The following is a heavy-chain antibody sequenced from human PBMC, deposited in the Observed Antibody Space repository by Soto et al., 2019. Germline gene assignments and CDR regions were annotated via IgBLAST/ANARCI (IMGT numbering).Heavy chain of an antibody. J-gene: IGHJ3*02. CDR2: ISAYNGNT. CDR3: AGGRGMTFFNTAFDI. Sequence: ASVKVSCKASGYTFTGYYMHWVRQAPGQGLEWMGWISAYNGNTNYAQKLQGRVTMTTDTSTSTAYMELRSLRSDDTALYYCAGGRGMTFFNTAFDIWAQRTMVTVSS. D-gene: IGHD1-26*01. CDR1: GYTFTGYY. V-gene: IGHV1-18*04.